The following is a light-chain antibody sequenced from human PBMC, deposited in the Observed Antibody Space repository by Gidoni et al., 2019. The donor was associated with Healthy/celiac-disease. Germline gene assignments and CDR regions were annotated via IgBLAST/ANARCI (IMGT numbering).Light chain of an antibody. V-gene: IGLV8-61*01. CDR3: VLYMGSGVWV. CDR1: SGSVSTRYY. J-gene: IGLJ3*02. CDR2: SPN. Sequence: QTVVTQEPSFSVSPGGTVTLTCGLSSGSVSTRYYPIWYQQTPGQAPRTLIYSPNTRSSGVPDSFSGSILGNKAALTITGSNADDESDYYCVLYMGSGVWVFGGGTKLTVL.